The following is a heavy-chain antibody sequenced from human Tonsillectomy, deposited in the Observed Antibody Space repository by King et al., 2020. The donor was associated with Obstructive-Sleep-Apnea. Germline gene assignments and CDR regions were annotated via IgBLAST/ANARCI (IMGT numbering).Heavy chain of an antibody. CDR3: AKDSLVGATNPYYYYGMDV. CDR1: GFTFSSYS. V-gene: IGHV3-21*04. Sequence: VQLVESGGGLVKPGGSLRLSCAASGFTFSSYSMNWVRQAPGKGLEWVSSISSSTSYIYYADSVKGRFTISRDNAKNTLYLQMNSLRAEDTAVYYCAKDSLVGATNPYYYYGMDVWGQGTTVTVSS. J-gene: IGHJ6*02. D-gene: IGHD1-26*01. CDR2: ISSSTSYI.